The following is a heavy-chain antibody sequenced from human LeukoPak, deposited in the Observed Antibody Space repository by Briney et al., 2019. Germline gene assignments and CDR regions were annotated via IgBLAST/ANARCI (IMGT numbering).Heavy chain of an antibody. D-gene: IGHD6-13*01. V-gene: IGHV4-34*01. CDR2: INHSGST. Sequence: SETLSLTCAVYGGSFSGYYWSWIRQPPGKGLEWIGEINHSGSTNYNPSLKSRVTISVDTSKNEFSLKLSSVTAADTAVYYCARAYHSSWYLNWFDPWGQGTLVTVSS. CDR3: ARAYHSSWYLNWFDP. CDR1: GGSFSGYY. J-gene: IGHJ5*02.